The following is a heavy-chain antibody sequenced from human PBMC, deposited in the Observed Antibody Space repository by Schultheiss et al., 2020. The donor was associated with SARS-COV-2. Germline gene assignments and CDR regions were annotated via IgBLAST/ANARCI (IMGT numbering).Heavy chain of an antibody. CDR1: GFTFSSYA. Sequence: GGSLRLSCAASGFTFSSYAMSWVRQAPGKGLEWVGRIKSKTDGGTTDYAAPVKGRFTISRDDSKNTLYLQMNSLKTEDTAVYYCAKDLLLGTFDYWGQGTLVTVSS. D-gene: IGHD7-27*01. V-gene: IGHV3-15*01. J-gene: IGHJ4*02. CDR2: IKSKTDGGTT. CDR3: AKDLLLGTFDY.